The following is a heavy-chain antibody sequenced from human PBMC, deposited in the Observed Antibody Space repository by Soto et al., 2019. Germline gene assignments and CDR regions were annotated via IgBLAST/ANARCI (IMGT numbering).Heavy chain of an antibody. Sequence: PGGSLRLSCAASGFTLSSYAMHWVRQAPGKGLEWVAVISSDGNNENYAESVKGRFTISRDNSKKTLYLQMNSLRAEDTAVYYCVRDRVGATTMGAKFYWGQGTLVTVSS. CDR2: ISSDGNNE. V-gene: IGHV3-30-3*01. D-gene: IGHD1-26*01. CDR1: GFTLSSYA. J-gene: IGHJ4*02. CDR3: VRDRVGATTMGAKFY.